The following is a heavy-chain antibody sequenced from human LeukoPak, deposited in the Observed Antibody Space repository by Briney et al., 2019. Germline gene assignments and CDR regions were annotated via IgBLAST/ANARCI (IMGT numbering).Heavy chain of an antibody. V-gene: IGHV3-74*01. CDR2: INPDGSRT. D-gene: IGHD3-16*01. J-gene: IGHJ4*02. CDR1: GFTFSSNW. Sequence: GVSLRLSCAASGFTFSSNWMHWVRPGPGKGLVWVSRINPDGSRTDYAESVKGRFTISRDNAKNTLSLEMNSLGDEDTAVYYCSRDFKGGNDFWGQGTLVTVSS. CDR3: SRDFKGGNDF.